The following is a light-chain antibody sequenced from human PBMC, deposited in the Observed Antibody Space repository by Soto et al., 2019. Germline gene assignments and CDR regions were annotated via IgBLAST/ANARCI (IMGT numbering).Light chain of an antibody. J-gene: IGKJ1*01. Sequence: AIRMTQSPSSLSASTGDRVTITCRASQGISSYLAWYQQKPGKAPKLLIYAASTLQSGVPSRFSGSGSGTXXXXTISCLQSEDFATYYCQQYYSYPRTFGQGTKVEIK. CDR1: QGISSY. V-gene: IGKV1-8*01. CDR3: QQYYSYPRT. CDR2: AAS.